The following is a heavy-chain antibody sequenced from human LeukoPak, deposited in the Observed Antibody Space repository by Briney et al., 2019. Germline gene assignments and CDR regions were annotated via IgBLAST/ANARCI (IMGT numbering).Heavy chain of an antibody. CDR1: GFTFSSYA. Sequence: PGGSLRLSCAASGFTFSSYAMHWVRQAPGKVLEWVAVISYDGSNKYYADSVKGRFTISRDNSKNTLYLQMNSLRAEDTAVYYCARFIPSSGSYDPWGQGTLVTVSS. CDR3: ARFIPSSGSYDP. CDR2: ISYDGSNK. V-gene: IGHV3-30-3*01. D-gene: IGHD1-26*01. J-gene: IGHJ5*02.